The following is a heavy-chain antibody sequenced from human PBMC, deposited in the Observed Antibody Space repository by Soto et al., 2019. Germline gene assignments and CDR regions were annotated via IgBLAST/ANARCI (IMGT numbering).Heavy chain of an antibody. J-gene: IGHJ3*02. CDR1: GGSISTDNW. Sequence: QVQLQESGPGLVKPSGTLSLTCAVSGGSISTDNWWSWVRQPPGKGLEWIGEIHHSGSTNYNTSLKSRVTTSVDKSKNQFSLKLISVPAADTAMYYCARGYAFDIWGQGTMVTVSS. CDR3: ARGYAFDI. V-gene: IGHV4-4*02. CDR2: IHHSGST.